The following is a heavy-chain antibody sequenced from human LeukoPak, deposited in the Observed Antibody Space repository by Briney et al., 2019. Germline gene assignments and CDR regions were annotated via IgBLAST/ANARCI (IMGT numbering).Heavy chain of an antibody. Sequence: PGGSLRLSCAASGFTFSSYWMSWVRQVPGKGLEWVANIKEDGSAKYYVDSVRGAKDYVDSVRGRFTISRDNAKNSLYLQMNSLKTEDTAVYYCTTDKAVAEVDCWGQGTLVTVSS. J-gene: IGHJ4*02. CDR1: GFTFSSYW. CDR3: TTDKAVAEVDC. V-gene: IGHV3-7*03. CDR2: IKEDGSAK. D-gene: IGHD6-19*01.